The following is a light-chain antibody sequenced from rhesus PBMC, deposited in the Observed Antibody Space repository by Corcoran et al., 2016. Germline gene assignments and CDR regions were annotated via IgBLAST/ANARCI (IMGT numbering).Light chain of an antibody. J-gene: IGKJ2*01. CDR2: KAS. CDR3: QHGYGTPLYS. V-gene: IGKV1-74*01. CDR1: QDITNN. Sequence: DIQMTQSPSSLSASIGDRVTITCQASQDITNNLAWYQQKPGKGPNLLIYKASTLNSGVPARFSGSGSETDFTLTISILQPEDFAIYYCQHGYGTPLYSFGQGTKVGIK.